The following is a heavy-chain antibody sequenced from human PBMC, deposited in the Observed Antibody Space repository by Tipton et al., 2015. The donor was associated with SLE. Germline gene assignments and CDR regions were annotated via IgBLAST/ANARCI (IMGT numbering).Heavy chain of an antibody. Sequence: TLSLTCTVSGGSISSGSYYWSWIRQPAGKGLEWIGHIYTSGSTNYNPSLKSRVTISVDTSKNQFSLKLSSVTAADTAVYYCARTRMATLDAFDIWGQGTMVTVSS. J-gene: IGHJ3*02. CDR2: IYTSGST. CDR3: ARTRMATLDAFDI. CDR1: GGSISSGSYY. D-gene: IGHD5-24*01. V-gene: IGHV4-61*09.